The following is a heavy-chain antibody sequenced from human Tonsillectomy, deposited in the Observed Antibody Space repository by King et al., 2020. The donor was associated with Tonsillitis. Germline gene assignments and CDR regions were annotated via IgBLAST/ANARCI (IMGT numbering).Heavy chain of an antibody. CDR3: AKSCSRRWIQPGGPFGD. Sequence: VQLVESGGGLVQPGGSLRLSCAASGFTFSTYAMSWVRQAPGKGLEWVSAVSYSGSNTYYADSVKGRFTISRDNSKNTLYLQMNSLRVEDTAVYYCAKSCSRRWIQPGGPFGDWGQGTLVTVSS. J-gene: IGHJ4*02. CDR1: GFTFSTYA. V-gene: IGHV3-23*04. D-gene: IGHD5-18*01. CDR2: VSYSGSNT.